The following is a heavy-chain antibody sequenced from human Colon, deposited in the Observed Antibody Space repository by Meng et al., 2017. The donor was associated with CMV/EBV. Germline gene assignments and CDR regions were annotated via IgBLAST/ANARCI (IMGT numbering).Heavy chain of an antibody. D-gene: IGHD3/OR15-3a*01. CDR2: MKPNSGDT. J-gene: IGHJ4*02. CDR3: ARGIPDF. CDR1: GYTFTSNA. Sequence: QVQLVQSGAEVTKPGASVEVSCKASGYTFTSNAINWVRQATGQGLEWMGWMKPNSGDTGYAPNFQGRITMTRNTSINTAYMELRSLTNEDTAIYYCARGIPDFWGQGTLVTVSS. V-gene: IGHV1-8*01.